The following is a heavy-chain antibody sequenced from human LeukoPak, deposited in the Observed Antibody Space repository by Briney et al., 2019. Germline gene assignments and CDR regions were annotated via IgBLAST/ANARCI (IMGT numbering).Heavy chain of an antibody. V-gene: IGHV1-2*02. CDR2: INPNSGGT. J-gene: IGHJ3*02. Sequence: ASVKVSCKASGYTFTGYYMHWVRQAPGQGLEWMGWINPNSGGTNYAQKFQGRVTMTRDTSIGTAYMELSRLRSDDTAVYYCARVYGSAGAFDIWGQGTMVTVSS. CDR3: ARVYGSAGAFDI. D-gene: IGHD1-26*01. CDR1: GYTFTGYY.